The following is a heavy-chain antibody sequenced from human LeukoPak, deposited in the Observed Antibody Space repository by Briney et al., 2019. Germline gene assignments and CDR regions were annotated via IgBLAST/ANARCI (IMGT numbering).Heavy chain of an antibody. CDR3: AKAGVWLPAV. J-gene: IGHJ4*02. CDR2: IHHSGNN. D-gene: IGHD3-9*01. V-gene: IGHV4-4*02. Sequence: PSETLSLTCAVSGGSVSSDNWWSWVRQPPGKGLEWIGEIHHSGNNNYSLSLKSRVTMSLDKSRNQFSLKLSSVTAADTAVYYCAKAGVWLPAVWGQGTLVTVSS. CDR1: GGSVSSDNW.